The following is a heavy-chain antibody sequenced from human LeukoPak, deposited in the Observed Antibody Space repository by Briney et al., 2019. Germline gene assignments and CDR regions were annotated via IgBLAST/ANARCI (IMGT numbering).Heavy chain of an antibody. CDR2: IYYSGST. CDR3: ARLRYYFDY. V-gene: IGHV4-39*01. J-gene: IGHJ4*02. CDR1: GGSISSSSYY. Sequence: PSXXLSLTCTVSGGSISSSSYYWGWIRQPPGKGLEWIGSIYYSGSTYYNPSLKSRVTISVDTSKNQFSLKLGSVTAADTAVYYCARLRYYFDYWGQGTLVTVSS.